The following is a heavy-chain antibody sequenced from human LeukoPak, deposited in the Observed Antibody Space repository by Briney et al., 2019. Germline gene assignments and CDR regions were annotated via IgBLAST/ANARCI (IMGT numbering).Heavy chain of an antibody. CDR1: GGSISSYY. D-gene: IGHD1-26*01. Sequence: SETLSLTCTVSGGSISSYYWSWIRQPPGEGLEWIGYIYYSGTPNCNPTLKSRVTMSVDTSKNQFSLKLSSVTAADTAVYYCARHGGSYDFDFWGQGTLVTVSS. J-gene: IGHJ4*02. CDR3: ARHGGSYDFDF. CDR2: IYYSGTP. V-gene: IGHV4-59*08.